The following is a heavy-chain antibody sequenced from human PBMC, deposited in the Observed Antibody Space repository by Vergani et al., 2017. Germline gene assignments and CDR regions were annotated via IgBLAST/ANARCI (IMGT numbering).Heavy chain of an antibody. D-gene: IGHD5-24*01. CDR2: INTNSGNP. Sequence: QVQLLQSGSELKKPGASVRISCEASGYTFTNYPLIWVPQAPGQGLEFMGLINTNSGNPTYAPGFTGRFVFSLDTSVNTAYLQINNLKSHDTAVYYCAKDTLEAVYFDYWGQGTLVTVSS. CDR1: GYTFTNYP. CDR3: AKDTLEAVYFDY. J-gene: IGHJ4*02. V-gene: IGHV7-4-1*02.